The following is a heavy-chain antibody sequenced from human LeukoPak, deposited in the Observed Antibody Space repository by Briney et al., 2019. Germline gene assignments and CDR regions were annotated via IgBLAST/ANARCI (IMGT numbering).Heavy chain of an antibody. J-gene: IGHJ4*02. D-gene: IGHD1-26*01. CDR3: ARDSGSYGTPFLIVYFDY. CDR1: GFTFSSYG. Sequence: GGSLRLSCAASGFTFSSYGMHWVRQAPGKGLEWVAVIWYDGSNKYYADSVKGRFTISRDNSKNTLYLQMNSLRAEDTAVYYCARDSGSYGTPFLIVYFDYWGQGTLVTVSS. V-gene: IGHV3-33*01. CDR2: IWYDGSNK.